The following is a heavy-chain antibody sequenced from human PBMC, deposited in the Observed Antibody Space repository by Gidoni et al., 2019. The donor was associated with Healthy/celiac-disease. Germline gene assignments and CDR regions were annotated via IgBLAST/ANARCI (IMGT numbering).Heavy chain of an antibody. V-gene: IGHV2-5*02. D-gene: IGHD6-13*01. Sequence: QITLKESGPTLVKPTQTLTLTCTFSGFSLSTSGVGVGWIRQPPGKALEWLALTYCDDDKRYSASLKSRLTITKDTSKNQVVLTMTNMDPVDTATYYCAHRTASSSWYESAFDIWGQGTMVTVSS. J-gene: IGHJ3*02. CDR3: AHRTASSSWYESAFDI. CDR2: TYCDDDK. CDR1: GFSLSTSGVG.